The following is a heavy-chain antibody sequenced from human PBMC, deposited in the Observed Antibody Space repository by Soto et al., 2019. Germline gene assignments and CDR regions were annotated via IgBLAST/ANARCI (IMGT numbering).Heavy chain of an antibody. CDR3: SKVHFSGSASLDY. CDR1: GFPFRSYW. J-gene: IGHJ4*02. CDR2: INTDGSGT. D-gene: IGHD5-12*01. Sequence: GGSLRLSCAASGFPFRSYWMHWVRQAPGKGLVWVSRINTDGSGTAYADSVRGRFTISRDNAKNTLYLQMNTLRAEDTAVYYCSKVHFSGSASLDYWGPGTLV. V-gene: IGHV3-74*01.